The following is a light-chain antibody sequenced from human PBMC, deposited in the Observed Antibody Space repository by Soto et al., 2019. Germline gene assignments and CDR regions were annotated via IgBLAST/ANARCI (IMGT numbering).Light chain of an antibody. CDR1: SSDVGGYNF. CDR2: NVI. Sequence: QSALTQPRSVSGYPGQSVTISCNGTSSDVGGYNFVSWYQHHPGKAPKLIIYNVIQRPSGVPDRFSASKSDNTASLTISGLQAEDEADYYCCSYAGSYTYVFGTGTKVTVL. J-gene: IGLJ1*01. CDR3: CSYAGSYTYV. V-gene: IGLV2-11*01.